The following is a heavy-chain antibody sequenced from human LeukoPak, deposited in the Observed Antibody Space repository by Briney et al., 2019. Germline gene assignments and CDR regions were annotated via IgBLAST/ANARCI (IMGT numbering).Heavy chain of an antibody. D-gene: IGHD1-1*01. Sequence: GGSLTLSCAASGFTFSDSYMRWLRQAPGKGLEGVSTITSGSSYTNYGVSVKGRFTIYRDNAKHSLYLQMNSLRADDTAVYYCASGRGRRMDVWGEGTTVTVSS. CDR1: GFTFSDSY. V-gene: IGHV3-11*06. CDR2: ITSGSSYT. J-gene: IGHJ6*04. CDR3: ASGRGRRMDV.